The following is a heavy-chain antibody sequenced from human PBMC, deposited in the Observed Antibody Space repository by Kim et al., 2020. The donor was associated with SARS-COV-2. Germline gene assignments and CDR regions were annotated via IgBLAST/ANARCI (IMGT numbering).Heavy chain of an antibody. J-gene: IGHJ6*02. CDR2: ISYDGSNK. Sequence: GGSLRLSCAASGFTFSSYGMHWVRQAPGKGLEWVAVISYDGSNKYYADSVKGRFTISRDNSKNTLYLQMNSLRAEDTAVYYCAKKGVVPAANQPYYYYGMDVWGQGTTVTVSS. D-gene: IGHD2-2*01. CDR1: GFTFSSYG. CDR3: AKKGVVPAANQPYYYYGMDV. V-gene: IGHV3-30*18.